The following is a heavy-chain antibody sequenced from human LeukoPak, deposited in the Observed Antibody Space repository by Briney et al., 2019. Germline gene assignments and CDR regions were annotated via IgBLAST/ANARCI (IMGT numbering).Heavy chain of an antibody. Sequence: SQTLSLTCTVSGGSISSGSYYWSWIRQPAGKGPEWIGRISTSGSTNYNPSLKSRLTISVDTSKNQFSLKLTSVTAADTAVYYCARDSGDYPYFMDVWGTGTTVTVSS. CDR3: ARDSGDYPYFMDV. CDR2: ISTSGST. D-gene: IGHD4-17*01. CDR1: GGSISSGSYY. J-gene: IGHJ6*03. V-gene: IGHV4-61*02.